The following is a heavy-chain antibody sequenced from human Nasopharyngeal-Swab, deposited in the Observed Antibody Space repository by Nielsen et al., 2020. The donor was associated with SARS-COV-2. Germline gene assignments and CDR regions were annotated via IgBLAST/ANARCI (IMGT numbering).Heavy chain of an antibody. Sequence: SSVTVSCKASVCTFSSYAISWLRQAPAQGLEWMGGIIPIFGTANYAQKFQGRVTITADESTSTAYMELSSLRSEDTAVYYCARDPGVSWPSNKYYYYYMDVWGKGTTVTVSS. CDR2: IIPIFGTA. V-gene: IGHV1-69*13. J-gene: IGHJ6*03. CDR1: VCTFSSYA. D-gene: IGHD6-13*01. CDR3: ARDPGVSWPSNKYYYYYMDV.